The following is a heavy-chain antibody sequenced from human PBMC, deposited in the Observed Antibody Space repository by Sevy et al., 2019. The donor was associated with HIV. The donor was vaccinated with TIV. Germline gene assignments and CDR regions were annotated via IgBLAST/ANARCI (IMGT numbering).Heavy chain of an antibody. D-gene: IGHD2-2*01. J-gene: IGHJ6*02. CDR2: IYTSGST. Sequence: SETLSLTCTVSGGSISSYYWSWIRQPAGKGLEWIGRIYTSGSTNYNPSLKSRVTMSVDTSKNRFSLKLSSVTAADTAVYYCARVGSPDIVVVPAAKYYYYYGMDVWGQGTTVTVSS. V-gene: IGHV4-4*07. CDR3: ARVGSPDIVVVPAAKYYYYYGMDV. CDR1: GGSISSYY.